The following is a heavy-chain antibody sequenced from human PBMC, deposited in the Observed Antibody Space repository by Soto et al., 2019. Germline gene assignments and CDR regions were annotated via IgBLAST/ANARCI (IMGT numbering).Heavy chain of an antibody. CDR3: AKDRSSRWRTYYYYYYGMDV. CDR1: GFTFSSYA. CDR2: ISGSGGST. J-gene: IGHJ6*02. Sequence: PGGSLRLSCAASGFTFSSYAMSWVRQAPGKGLEWVSAISGSGGSTYYADSVKGRFTISRDNSKNTLYLQMNSLRAEDTAVYYCAKDRSSRWRTYYYYYYGMDVWGQGTTVTVSS. V-gene: IGHV3-23*01. D-gene: IGHD6-13*01.